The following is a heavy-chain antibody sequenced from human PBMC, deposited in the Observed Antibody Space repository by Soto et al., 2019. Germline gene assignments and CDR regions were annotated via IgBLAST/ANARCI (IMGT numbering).Heavy chain of an antibody. Sequence: EVQLVESGGGLVQPGGSLRLSCAASGFNFSSYDMHWVRQVTGKGLEWVSIIGTAGDTYYPGSVKGRFIISRENGKNSLYLQMNSLRAEDTAVYYCARDLGYCSSTSCQSYGLDVWGQGTTVTVSS. V-gene: IGHV3-13*01. D-gene: IGHD2-2*01. CDR3: ARDLGYCSSTSCQSYGLDV. CDR2: IGTAGDT. J-gene: IGHJ6*02. CDR1: GFNFSSYD.